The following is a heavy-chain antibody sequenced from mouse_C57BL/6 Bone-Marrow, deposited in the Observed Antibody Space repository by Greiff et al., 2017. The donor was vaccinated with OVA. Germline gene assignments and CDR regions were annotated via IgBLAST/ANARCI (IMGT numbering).Heavy chain of an antibody. J-gene: IGHJ3*01. D-gene: IGHD1-1*02. CDR2: INPNNGGT. V-gene: IGHV1-26*01. Sequence: VQLKQSGPELVKPGASVKISCKASGYTFTDYYMNWVKQSHGKSLEWIGDINPNNGGTSYNQKFKGKATLTVDKSSSTAYMELRSLTSEDSAVYYCARSGGTGFAYWGQGTLVTVSA. CDR1: GYTFTDYY. CDR3: ARSGGTGFAY.